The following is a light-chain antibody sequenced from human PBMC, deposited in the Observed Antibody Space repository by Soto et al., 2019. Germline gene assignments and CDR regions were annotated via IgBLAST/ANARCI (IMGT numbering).Light chain of an antibody. J-gene: IGLJ2*01. CDR1: SSNIGTNY. CDR3: GTWDSALSVGI. Sequence: QSVLTQPPSVSAAPGQKVTISCTGSSSNIGTNYVSWYQQLPGTAPKLLISDNSNRPSGIPDRFSGSKSGTSATLAITGLQTGDEADYYCGTWDSALSVGIFGGGTQLTVL. V-gene: IGLV1-51*01. CDR2: DNS.